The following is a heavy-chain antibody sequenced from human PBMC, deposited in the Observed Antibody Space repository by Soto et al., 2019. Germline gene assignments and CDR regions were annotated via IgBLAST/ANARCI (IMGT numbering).Heavy chain of an antibody. CDR2: IYYSGST. Sequence: SETLSLTCPVSGGSISSSSYYWGWIRQPPGKGLEWIGTIYYSGSTYYNPSLKSRVTISVDTSKNQFSLKLSSVTAADTAVYYCARPGKGFYYYYYMDVWGKGTTVTVSS. CDR3: ARPGKGFYYYYYMDV. CDR1: GGSISSSSYY. J-gene: IGHJ6*03. V-gene: IGHV4-39*01. D-gene: IGHD1-26*01.